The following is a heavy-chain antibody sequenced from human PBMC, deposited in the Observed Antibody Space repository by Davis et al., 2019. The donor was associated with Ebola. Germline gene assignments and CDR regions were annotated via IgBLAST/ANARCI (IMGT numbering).Heavy chain of an antibody. D-gene: IGHD1-1*01. CDR1: RGTLSSYA. J-gene: IGHJ4*02. CDR3: ARGGGGGYDFDY. V-gene: IGHV1-69*06. CDR2: INLIFCTT. Sequence: AASVTVSCKASRGTLSSYAISWVRPAPGQGLEWMGWINLIFCTTNYAQKFQGRVTLTEDKSTRTAYKELSSMRSEDTAVYCCARGGGGGYDFDYWGQGTLVTVSS.